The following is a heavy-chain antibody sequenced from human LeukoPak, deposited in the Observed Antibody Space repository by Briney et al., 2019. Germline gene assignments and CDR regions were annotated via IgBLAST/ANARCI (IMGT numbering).Heavy chain of an antibody. V-gene: IGHV3-21*01. Sequence: PGGSLRLSCAASGFTFSSYSMNWVRQAPGKGLEWVSSISSSSSYIYYADSVKGRFTISRDNAKNSLYLQMNSLRAEDTAVYYCASDRTATYYYDSSGYQFDYWGQGTLVTVSS. CDR3: ASDRTATYYYDSSGYQFDY. D-gene: IGHD3-22*01. CDR2: ISSSSSYI. J-gene: IGHJ4*02. CDR1: GFTFSSYS.